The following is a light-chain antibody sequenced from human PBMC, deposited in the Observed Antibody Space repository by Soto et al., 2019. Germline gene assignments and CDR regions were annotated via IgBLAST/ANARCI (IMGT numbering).Light chain of an antibody. CDR2: DVS. J-gene: IGKJ1*01. CDR3: QHYHGYSRT. Sequence: DIQMTQSPSALSASVGDRVTITCRASQTISDSLAWYQQKQGKAPDLLISDVSSLERGVASRFSGSGSGTELTLTIISMQPDDFATYYCQHYHGYSRTLGHRTQVDIK. V-gene: IGKV1-5*01. CDR1: QTISDS.